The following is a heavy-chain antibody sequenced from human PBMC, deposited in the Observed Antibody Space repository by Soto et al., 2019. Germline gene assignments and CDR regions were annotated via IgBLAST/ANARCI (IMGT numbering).Heavy chain of an antibody. CDR1: GYTFSHSG. CDR3: AREGLRWGEDDAFEM. V-gene: IGHV1-18*01. CDR2: ISAYNGNT. J-gene: IGHJ3*02. D-gene: IGHD3-16*01. Sequence: QVQLVRSGAEVRKPGASVTVSCKGFGYTFSHSGISWVRQAPGQGRKWMAWISAYNGNTKYALNVLGRVTLTTDTSTSTAYMELRSLISDETAVYYCAREGLRWGEDDAFEMWGQGTMVTVSS.